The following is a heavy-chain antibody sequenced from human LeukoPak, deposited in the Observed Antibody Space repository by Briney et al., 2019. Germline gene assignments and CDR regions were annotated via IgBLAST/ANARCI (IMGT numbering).Heavy chain of an antibody. Sequence: GGSLRLSCAASGFTVRNNYMSWVRQAPGKGLEWISVIYSGGGTSYADSVKGRFTISRDNSKNTLYLQMNSLRAEDTAVYYCAKDLAGSGSYSFDYWGQGTLVTVSS. CDR3: AKDLAGSGSYSFDY. J-gene: IGHJ4*02. CDR2: IYSGGGT. D-gene: IGHD1-26*01. CDR1: GFTVRNNY. V-gene: IGHV3-53*01.